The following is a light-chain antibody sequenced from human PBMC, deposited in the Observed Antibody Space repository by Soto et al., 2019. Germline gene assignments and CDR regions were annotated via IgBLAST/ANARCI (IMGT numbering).Light chain of an antibody. CDR2: GNS. J-gene: IGLJ2*01. V-gene: IGLV1-40*01. CDR1: SSNIGAGYD. CDR3: QSYDSSLSGSV. Sequence: QSVLTQPPSVSGAPGQRVTISCTGSSSNIGAGYDVHWYQQLPGTAPKLLIYGNSNRPSGFPDRFSGSKSGTSASLAITGLQAEDEADYYCQSYDSSLSGSVFGGGTQLTV.